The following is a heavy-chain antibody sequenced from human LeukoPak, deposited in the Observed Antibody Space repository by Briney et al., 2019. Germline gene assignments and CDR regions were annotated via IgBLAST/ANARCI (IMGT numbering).Heavy chain of an antibody. CDR2: IYYSGST. CDR1: GGSISSSSYY. J-gene: IGHJ6*02. CDR3: ARGDGSGSYYGPPLYYYGMDV. D-gene: IGHD3-10*01. V-gene: IGHV4-39*07. Sequence: SSETLSLTCTVSGGSISSSSYYWGWIRQPPGKGLEWIGSIYYSGSTYYNPSLKSRVTISVDTSKNQFSLKLSSVTAADTAVYYCARGDGSGSYYGPPLYYYGMDVWGQGTTVTVSS.